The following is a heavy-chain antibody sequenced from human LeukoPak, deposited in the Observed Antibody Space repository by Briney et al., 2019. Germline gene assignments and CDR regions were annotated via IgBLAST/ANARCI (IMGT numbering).Heavy chain of an antibody. V-gene: IGHV4-39*07. CDR3: AKSTGYGLVDI. CDR1: GCSISTSNYY. Sequence: SGTLSLTCTVSGCSISTSNYYWGWLRQPPGKGLEWIVNIFYSWSTYYSPSLKSRVTLSLDTSRNQFFLKLNSVTAANTAVYYCAKSTGYGLVDIWGQGTMVTVSS. CDR2: IFYSWST. D-gene: IGHD3-9*01. J-gene: IGHJ3*02.